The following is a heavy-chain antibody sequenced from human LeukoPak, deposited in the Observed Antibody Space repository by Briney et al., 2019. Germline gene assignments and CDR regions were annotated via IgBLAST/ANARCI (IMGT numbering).Heavy chain of an antibody. J-gene: IGHJ4*02. CDR1: GFSFSSYW. CDR3: AKGVSSGWLEDY. CDR2: ISSSGSTI. Sequence: PGGSLRLSCAASGFSFSSYWMHWVRQAPGKGLEWVSYISSSGSTIYYADSVKGRFTISRDNAKNSLYLQMNSLRGEDTAVYYCAKGVSSGWLEDYWGQGTLVTVSS. V-gene: IGHV3-48*04. D-gene: IGHD6-19*01.